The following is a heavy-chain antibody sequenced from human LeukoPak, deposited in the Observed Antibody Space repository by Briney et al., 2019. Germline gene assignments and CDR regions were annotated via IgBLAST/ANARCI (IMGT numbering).Heavy chain of an antibody. V-gene: IGHV4-61*02. CDR1: GGSISSGSYY. D-gene: IGHD2-15*01. CDR2: IYTSGST. CDR3: ARTPLAATDLFDP. Sequence: SETLSLTCTVSGGSISSGSYYWSWIRQPAGKGLEWIGRIYTSGSTNYNPSLKSRVTISEDTSKNKFSLKLSSVTAVDTAVYYCARTPLAATDLFDPWGQGTLVTVSS. J-gene: IGHJ5*02.